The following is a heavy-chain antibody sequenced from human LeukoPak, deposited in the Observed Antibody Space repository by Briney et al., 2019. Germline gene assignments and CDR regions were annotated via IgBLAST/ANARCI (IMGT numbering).Heavy chain of an antibody. D-gene: IGHD3-10*01. Sequence: GASVMVSCKASGYSFTGYYMHWVRQAPGQGLEWMGWISAYNGNTNYAQKLQGRVTMTTDTSTSTAYMELRSLRSDDTAVYYCARDDLRMVRGVIPFDYWGQGTLVTVSS. CDR2: ISAYNGNT. CDR1: GYSFTGYY. CDR3: ARDDLRMVRGVIPFDY. J-gene: IGHJ4*02. V-gene: IGHV1-18*04.